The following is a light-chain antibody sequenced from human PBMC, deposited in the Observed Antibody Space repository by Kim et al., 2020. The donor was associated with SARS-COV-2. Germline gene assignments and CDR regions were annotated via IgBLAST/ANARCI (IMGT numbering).Light chain of an antibody. CDR3: QQYDTSPLT. CDR1: QSLSGRY. Sequence: PGERATLACRASQSLSGRYLAWYQQKPGQAPRLLIYGPSRRATGIPDRFSGSGSGTDFALTVSRLEPEDFAVYYCQQYDTSPLTFGGGTKVDIK. J-gene: IGKJ4*01. V-gene: IGKV3-20*01. CDR2: GPS.